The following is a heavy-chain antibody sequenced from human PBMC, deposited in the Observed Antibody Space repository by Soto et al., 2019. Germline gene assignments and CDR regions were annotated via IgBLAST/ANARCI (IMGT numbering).Heavy chain of an antibody. Sequence: QVQLVQSGAEVKKPGASVKVSCKASGYTFTSYDINWVRQATGQGLEWMGWMNPNSGNTGYAQKFQGRVTMTRNTSISTAYMELSSLRSEDTAVYYCARGLGYCSGGSCYFVSSLVYYSYMDVWGKGTTVTVSS. CDR1: GYTFTSYD. D-gene: IGHD2-15*01. V-gene: IGHV1-8*01. J-gene: IGHJ6*03. CDR3: ARGLGYCSGGSCYFVSSLVYYSYMDV. CDR2: MNPNSGNT.